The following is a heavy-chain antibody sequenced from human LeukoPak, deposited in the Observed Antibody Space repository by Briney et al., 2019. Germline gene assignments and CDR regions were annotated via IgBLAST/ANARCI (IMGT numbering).Heavy chain of an antibody. D-gene: IGHD3-10*01. CDR3: ARDTSPGTFDH. Sequence: PSETLSLTCAVSGYSISSGYYWGWIRQPPGEGLEWIGSIYHSGSTYYNPSLKSRVTISVDTSKNQFSLKLSSVTAADTAVYYCARDTSPGTFDHWGQGTLVTVFS. J-gene: IGHJ4*02. CDR1: GYSISSGYY. V-gene: IGHV4-38-2*02. CDR2: IYHSGST.